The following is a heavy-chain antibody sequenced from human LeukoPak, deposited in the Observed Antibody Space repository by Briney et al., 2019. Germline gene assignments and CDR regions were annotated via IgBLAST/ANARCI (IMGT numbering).Heavy chain of an antibody. CDR1: GFTFSSYG. V-gene: IGHV3-33*06. D-gene: IGHD3-10*01. CDR3: AKAGTYGSGSYQPDYFDY. Sequence: GGSLRLSCAASGFTFSSYGMHWVRQAPGKGLEWVAVIWYDGSYKYYADSVKGRFTISRDNSKNTLYLQMNSLRAEDTAVYYCAKAGTYGSGSYQPDYFDYWGQGTLVTVSS. CDR2: IWYDGSYK. J-gene: IGHJ4*02.